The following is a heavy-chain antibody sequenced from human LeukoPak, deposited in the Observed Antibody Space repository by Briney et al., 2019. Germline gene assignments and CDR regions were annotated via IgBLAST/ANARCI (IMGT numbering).Heavy chain of an antibody. J-gene: IGHJ4*02. CDR1: GGSISSYY. CDR3: ARGYYDSSGGPNFDY. D-gene: IGHD3-22*01. Sequence: SETLSLTCTVSGGSISSYYWSWIRQPPGKGLEWIGYIYYSGSTYYNPSLKSRVTISVDRSKNQFSLKLSSVTAADTAVYYCARGYYDSSGGPNFDYWGQGTLVTVSS. V-gene: IGHV4-59*12. CDR2: IYYSGST.